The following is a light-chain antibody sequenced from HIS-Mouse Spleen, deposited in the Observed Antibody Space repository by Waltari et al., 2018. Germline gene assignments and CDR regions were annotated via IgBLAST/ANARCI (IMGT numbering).Light chain of an antibody. Sequence: SYELTQPPSVSVSPGQTARITCPGAALPKQYAYWYQQKPGQAPVLVIYKGSERPSGIPWRFSGSSAGTTVTLTISGVQAEDEADYYCQSADSSGTGWVFGGGTKLTVL. V-gene: IGLV3-25*03. CDR2: KGS. CDR1: ALPKQY. CDR3: QSADSSGTGWV. J-gene: IGLJ3*02.